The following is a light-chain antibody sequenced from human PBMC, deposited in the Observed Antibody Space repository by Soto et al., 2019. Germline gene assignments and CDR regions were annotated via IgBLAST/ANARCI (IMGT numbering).Light chain of an antibody. CDR1: QGITTN. CDR2: AAS. Sequence: IQLTQSPSSLSASVGGRVPITSRARQGITTNLAWYQQNPGKAPQLLIYAASTLQSGVPSRFSGSGSETDFILTISSLQPEDFAIYYCQQLHSYPLTFGQGTRLEIK. J-gene: IGKJ5*01. CDR3: QQLHSYPLT. V-gene: IGKV1-9*01.